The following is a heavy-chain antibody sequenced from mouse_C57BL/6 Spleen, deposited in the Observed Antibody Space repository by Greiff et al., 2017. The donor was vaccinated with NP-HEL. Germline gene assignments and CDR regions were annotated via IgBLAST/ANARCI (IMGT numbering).Heavy chain of an antibody. Sequence: VQLQESGPGLVAPSQSLSITCTVSGFSLTSYGVHWVRPPPGTGLEWLVVIWSDGSTTYNSALKSRLSISKDNSKSQVFLKMNSLQTDDTAMYYCARHSNGYFDVWGTGTTVTVSS. CDR1: GFSLTSYG. V-gene: IGHV2-6-1*01. J-gene: IGHJ1*03. D-gene: IGHD2-5*01. CDR3: ARHSNGYFDV. CDR2: IWSDGST.